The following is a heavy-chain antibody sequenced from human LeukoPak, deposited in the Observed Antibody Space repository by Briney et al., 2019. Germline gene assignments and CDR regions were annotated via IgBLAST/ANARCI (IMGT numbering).Heavy chain of an antibody. CDR3: ARNGNEPAPGYYDSSGLEVLFDY. J-gene: IGHJ4*02. V-gene: IGHV3-74*01. D-gene: IGHD3-22*01. CDR1: GFTFSSYW. Sequence: PGGSLRLSCAASGFTFSSYWMHWVRQAPGKGLVWVSRINSDGSSTSYADSVKGRFTISRDNAKNTLYLQMNSLRAEDTAVYYCARNGNEPAPGYYDSSGLEVLFDYWGQGTLVTVSS. CDR2: INSDGSST.